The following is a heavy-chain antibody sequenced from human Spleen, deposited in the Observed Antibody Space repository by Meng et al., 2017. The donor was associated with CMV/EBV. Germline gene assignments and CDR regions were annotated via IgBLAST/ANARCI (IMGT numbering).Heavy chain of an antibody. J-gene: IGHJ4*02. Sequence: CKAYGYTFTAHCFRWVRQAPGQGLEWMGWSHPHRGDTNYAQKFQGRVTMTRDTSISTAYMELSRLRSDDTAVYYCASQARIGGWYDYWGQGTLVTVSS. D-gene: IGHD6-19*01. CDR1: GYTFTAHC. CDR2: SHPHRGDT. CDR3: ASQARIGGWYDY. V-gene: IGHV1-2*02.